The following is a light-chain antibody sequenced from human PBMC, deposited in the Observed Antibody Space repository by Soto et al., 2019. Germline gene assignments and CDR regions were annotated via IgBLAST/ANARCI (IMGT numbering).Light chain of an antibody. Sequence: QSVLTQPASVSGTPGQSITISCTGTSSDVGAYNYVSWYQQYPGKAPKLIIYDVSNRPSGVSCRFSGSKSGNTASLTISELQSEDEADYYCNSYAGTSYVFGTGNKLTVL. J-gene: IGLJ1*01. CDR1: SSDVGAYNY. V-gene: IGLV2-14*01. CDR2: DVS. CDR3: NSYAGTSYV.